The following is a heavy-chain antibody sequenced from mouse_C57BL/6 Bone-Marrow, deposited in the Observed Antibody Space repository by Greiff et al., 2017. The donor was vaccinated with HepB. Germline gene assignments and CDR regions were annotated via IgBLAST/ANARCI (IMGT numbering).Heavy chain of an antibody. V-gene: IGHV1-78*01. CDR3: ATGSSYFYWYFDV. CDR1: GYTFTDYT. J-gene: IGHJ1*03. D-gene: IGHD1-1*01. CDR2: IYPRDGST. Sequence: VQLQQSDAELVKPGASVKISCKVSGYTFTDYTIHWMKQRPEQGLEWIGYIYPRDGSTKYNEKFKGKATLTADKSSSTAYMQLNSLTSEDSAVYFSATGSSYFYWYFDVWGTGTTVTVSS.